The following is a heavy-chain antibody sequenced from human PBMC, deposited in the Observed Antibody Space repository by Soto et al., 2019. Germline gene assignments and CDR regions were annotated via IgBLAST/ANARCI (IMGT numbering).Heavy chain of an antibody. CDR1: GYTFTSYD. J-gene: IGHJ4*02. CDR3: ARGNYDFWSGYYTAFDY. Sequence: ASVKVSCKASGYTFTSYDINWVRQATGQGLEWMGWMNPNSGNTGYAQKFQGRVTMTRNTSISTAYMELSSLRSEDTAVYYCARGNYDFWSGYYTAFDYWGQGTLVTVSS. D-gene: IGHD3-3*01. V-gene: IGHV1-8*01. CDR2: MNPNSGNT.